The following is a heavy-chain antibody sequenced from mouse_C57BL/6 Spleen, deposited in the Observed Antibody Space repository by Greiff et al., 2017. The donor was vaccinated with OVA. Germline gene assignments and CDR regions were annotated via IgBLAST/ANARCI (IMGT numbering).Heavy chain of an antibody. V-gene: IGHV5-15*04. CDR1: GFTFSDYG. CDR2: ISNLAYSI. CDR3: ARREDYGSFWYFDV. D-gene: IGHD1-1*01. J-gene: IGHJ1*03. Sequence: EVKVEESGGGLVQPGGSLKLSCAASGFTFSDYGMAWVRQAPRKGPEWVAFISNLAYSIYYADTVTGRFTISRENAKNTLYLEMSSLRSEDTAMYYCARREDYGSFWYFDVWGTGTTVTVSS.